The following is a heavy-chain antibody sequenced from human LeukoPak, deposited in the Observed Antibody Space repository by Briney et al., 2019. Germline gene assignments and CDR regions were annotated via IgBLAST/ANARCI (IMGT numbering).Heavy chain of an antibody. D-gene: IGHD3-22*01. Sequence: SQTLSLTCTVSGGSISSGGYYWSWIRQHPEKGLEWIGYFFYSGSTYYNPSLKSRLTISVDTSKNQFSLKLSSVTAADTAVYYCARDSSGYPDAFDIWGQGTMVIVSS. CDR3: ARDSSGYPDAFDI. CDR2: FFYSGST. CDR1: GGSISSGGYY. J-gene: IGHJ3*02. V-gene: IGHV4-31*03.